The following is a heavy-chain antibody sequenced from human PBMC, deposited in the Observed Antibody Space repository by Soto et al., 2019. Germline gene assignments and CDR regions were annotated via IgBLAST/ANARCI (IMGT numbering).Heavy chain of an antibody. Sequence: QVTLKESGPVLVNPTETLTLTCTVSGFSLTNARMGVSWIRQPPGKALEWLAHIFSNDEKSYSTSLKTRLTISKDTSKSQVILTMTNMDPVDTATYYCARSPGPIVEAPTPMYYALDVWGQGTTVTVSS. CDR1: GFSLTNARMG. CDR2: IFSNDEK. CDR3: ARSPGPIVEAPTPMYYALDV. J-gene: IGHJ6*02. D-gene: IGHD2-2*01. V-gene: IGHV2-26*01.